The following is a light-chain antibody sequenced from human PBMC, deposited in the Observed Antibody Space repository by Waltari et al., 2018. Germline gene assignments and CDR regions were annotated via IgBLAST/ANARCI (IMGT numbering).Light chain of an antibody. CDR1: QSISRY. V-gene: IGKV3-20*01. Sequence: EIELTQSPVSLSLSPGERATLSCRSSQSISRYLAWNQQKPGQAPRLLIYGASNRATGVPARFSGSGSGTDVSITISGLAPEDSAMYYGQHHCRFPATFGQGIKVEIK. J-gene: IGKJ1*01. CDR3: QHHCRFPAT. CDR2: GAS.